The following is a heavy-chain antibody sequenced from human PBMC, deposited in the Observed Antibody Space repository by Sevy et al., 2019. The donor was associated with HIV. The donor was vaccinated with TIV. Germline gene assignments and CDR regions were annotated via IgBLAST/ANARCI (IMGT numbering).Heavy chain of an antibody. Sequence: GGSLRLSCAASGFTFSDYYMSWIRQAPGKGLEWISYISSGGRTISYADSVKGRFTMSRDNAKNSLFLQMNSLRAEDTAFHYCARLRYNYGPYYFDLWGQGTLVTVSS. CDR3: ARLRYNYGPYYFDL. CDR2: ISSGGRTI. CDR1: GFTFSDYY. V-gene: IGHV3-11*01. J-gene: IGHJ4*02. D-gene: IGHD5-18*01.